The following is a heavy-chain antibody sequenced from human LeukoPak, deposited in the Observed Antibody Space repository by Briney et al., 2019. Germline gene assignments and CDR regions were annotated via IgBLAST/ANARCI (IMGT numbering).Heavy chain of an antibody. CDR3: ARETSWLQSYYYYYYMDV. D-gene: IGHD5-12*01. CDR1: GGSISSYY. J-gene: IGHJ6*03. V-gene: IGHV4-4*07. CDR2: IYTSGST. Sequence: PSETLSPTCTVSGGSISSYYWSWIRQPAGKGLEWIGRIYTSGSTNYNPSLKSRVTMSVDTSKNQFSLKLSSVTAADTAVYYCARETSWLQSYYYYYYMDVWGKGTTVTVSS.